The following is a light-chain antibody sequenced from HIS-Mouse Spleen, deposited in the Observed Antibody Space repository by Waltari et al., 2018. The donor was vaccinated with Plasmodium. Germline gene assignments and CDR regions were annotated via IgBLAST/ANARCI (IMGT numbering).Light chain of an antibody. CDR1: QSVSSY. V-gene: IGKV3-11*01. J-gene: IGKJ3*01. CDR3: QQRSNWPPFT. CDR2: DAS. Sequence: EIVLTQSPATLSLSPGERATLSCRASQSVSSYLAWYQQNPGQAPRRLIYDASNMATGIPARFSGSGSGTDFTLNISSLEPEDFAVYYCQQRSNWPPFTFGPGTKVDIK.